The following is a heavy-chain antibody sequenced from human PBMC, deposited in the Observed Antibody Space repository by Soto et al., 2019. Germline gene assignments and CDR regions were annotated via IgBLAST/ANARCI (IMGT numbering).Heavy chain of an antibody. D-gene: IGHD6-19*01. J-gene: IGHJ6*02. Sequence: QIQLVESWGGVVQPGRSLRLSCAASGFTFNSYGFNWVRQAPGKGLEWVAVIWYDGNTKYYADSVKGRFTISRDNLKNTLYLQMNSLTAEYTAVYYCARPLVAPVAGPYYYGMDVWGQGTTVTVSS. V-gene: IGHV3-33*01. CDR2: IWYDGNTK. CDR1: GFTFNSYG. CDR3: ARPLVAPVAGPYYYGMDV.